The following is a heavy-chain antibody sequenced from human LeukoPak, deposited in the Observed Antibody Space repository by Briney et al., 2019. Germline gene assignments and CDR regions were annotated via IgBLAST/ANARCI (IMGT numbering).Heavy chain of an antibody. Sequence: KASETLSLTCTVSGGSISSGGYYWSWIRQHPGKGLEWIGYIYYSGSTYYNPSLKSRVTISVDTSKNQFSLKLSSVTTADTAVYYCARAVYGSGSSIDRGMDVWGQGTTVTVSS. CDR2: IYYSGST. D-gene: IGHD3-10*01. CDR1: GGSISSGGYY. CDR3: ARAVYGSGSSIDRGMDV. J-gene: IGHJ6*02. V-gene: IGHV4-31*03.